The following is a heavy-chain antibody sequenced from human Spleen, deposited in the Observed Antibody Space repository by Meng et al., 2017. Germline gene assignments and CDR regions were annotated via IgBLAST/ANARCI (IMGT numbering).Heavy chain of an antibody. J-gene: IGHJ4*02. V-gene: IGHV1-2*04. CDR2: IYPKSGDT. Sequence: VQLVHCRAEVKKARASMKVSCKPSVYNFPDYWLRWVRLAPGQGLEWMGRIYPKSGDTHYAQGFQGWVILTTDTFTSTALLELRSLRSDDTAVYYCGTRGNPYLNCWGQGTLVTVSS. CDR1: VYNFPDYW. CDR3: GTRGNPYLNC.